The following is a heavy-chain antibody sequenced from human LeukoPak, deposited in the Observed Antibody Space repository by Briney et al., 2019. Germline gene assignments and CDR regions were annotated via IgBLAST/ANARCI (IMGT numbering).Heavy chain of an antibody. CDR2: INPNSGGT. D-gene: IGHD6-13*01. J-gene: IGHJ4*02. CDR3: AREGIAAAGSFDY. Sequence: ASVKVSCKASGYTFTGYYMHWVRQAPGQGLEWMGWINPNSGGTNYAQKFQGRVTMTRDTSISTAYMELSRLRSDDTVVYYCAREGIAAAGSFDYWGQGTLVTVSS. CDR1: GYTFTGYY. V-gene: IGHV1-2*02.